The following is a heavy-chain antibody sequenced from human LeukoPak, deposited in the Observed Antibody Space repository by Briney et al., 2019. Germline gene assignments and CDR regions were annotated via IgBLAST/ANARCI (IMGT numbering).Heavy chain of an antibody. J-gene: IGHJ4*02. CDR1: GFTFSSYA. CDR3: AKDLQDSSGWLLDY. D-gene: IGHD6-19*01. CDR2: ISGSGGST. V-gene: IGHV3-23*01. Sequence: PGGSLRLSCAASGFTFSSYAMSWVRQAPGKGLEWVSAISGSGGSTYYADSVKGRFTISRDNSKNTLYLQMNSLRAEDTAVYYCAKDLQDSSGWLLDYWGQGTLVTVSS.